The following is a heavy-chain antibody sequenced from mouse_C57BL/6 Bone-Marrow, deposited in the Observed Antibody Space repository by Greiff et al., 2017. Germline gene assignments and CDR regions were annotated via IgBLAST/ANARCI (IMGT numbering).Heavy chain of an antibody. CDR2: IYPGDGDT. Sequence: VKLMESGAELVKPGASVKISCKASGYAFSSYWMNWVKQRPGKGLEWIGQIYPGDGDTNYNGKFKGKATLTADKSSSTAYMQLSSLTSEDSAVYFCARSGGPYYAMDYWGQGTSVTVSS. D-gene: IGHD3-2*02. J-gene: IGHJ4*01. CDR3: ARSGGPYYAMDY. CDR1: GYAFSSYW. V-gene: IGHV1-80*01.